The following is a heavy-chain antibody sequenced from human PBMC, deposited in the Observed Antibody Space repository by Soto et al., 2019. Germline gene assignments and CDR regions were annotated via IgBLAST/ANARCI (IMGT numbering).Heavy chain of an antibody. CDR2: ISRGGYT. V-gene: IGHV3-23*01. CDR3: AKDVGSGSFKGYYYGMDV. D-gene: IGHD6-19*01. Sequence: EVQLLEAGGGLGQSGGSLRLSCAVSGVTFSSYAMNWVRQAPGKGLEWVSSISRGGYTYHAESVKGRFTISRDNSKNTLYLQMNSLRAEDTAVYYCAKDVGSGSFKGYYYGMDVWGKGNTVTVSS. J-gene: IGHJ6*04. CDR1: GVTFSSYA.